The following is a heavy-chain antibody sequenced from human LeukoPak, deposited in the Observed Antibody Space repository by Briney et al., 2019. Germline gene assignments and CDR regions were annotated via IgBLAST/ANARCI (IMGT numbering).Heavy chain of an antibody. CDR2: IIPIFGTA. J-gene: IGHJ4*02. D-gene: IGHD3-22*01. V-gene: IGHV1-69*01. CDR1: GGTFSSYA. CDR3: ARDGDYYYDSSGYWDYYFDY. Sequence: ASVKVSCKASGGTFSSYAISWVRRAPGQGLEWMGGIIPIFGTANYAQKFQGGVTITADESTSTAYMELSSLRSEDTAVYYCARDGDYYYDSSGYWDYYFDYWGQGTLVTVSS.